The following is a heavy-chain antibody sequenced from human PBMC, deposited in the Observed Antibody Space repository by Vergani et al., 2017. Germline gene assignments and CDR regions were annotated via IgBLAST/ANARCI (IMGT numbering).Heavy chain of an antibody. V-gene: IGHV3-30-3*01. J-gene: IGHJ6*03. CDR2: ISYDGSNK. Sequence: QVQLVESGGGVVQPGRSLRLSCAASGFTFSSYAMHWVRQAPGKGLEWVAVISYDGSNKYYADSVKGRFTIARDNSKNTLYLQMNSLRAEDTAVSYCARDGRIVTIFGVVTYYMDVWGKGSSVTVSS. CDR1: GFTFSSYA. CDR3: ARDGRIVTIFGVVTYYMDV. D-gene: IGHD3-3*01.